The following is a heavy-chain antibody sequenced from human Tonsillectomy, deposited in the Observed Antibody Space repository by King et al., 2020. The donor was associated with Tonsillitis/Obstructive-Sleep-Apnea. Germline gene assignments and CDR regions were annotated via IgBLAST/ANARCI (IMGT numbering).Heavy chain of an antibody. D-gene: IGHD6-19*01. CDR1: GGSFSGYY. Sequence: VQLQQWGAGLLKPSETLSLTCAVYGGSFSGYYWSWIRQPPGKGLEWIGEINHSGSTNYNPSLKSRVTISVDTSKNQFSLKLSSVTAADTAVYHCARVGRSSGWYEGGWFDPWGQGTLVTVSS. CDR2: INHSGST. CDR3: ARVGRSSGWYEGGWFDP. V-gene: IGHV4-34*01. J-gene: IGHJ5*02.